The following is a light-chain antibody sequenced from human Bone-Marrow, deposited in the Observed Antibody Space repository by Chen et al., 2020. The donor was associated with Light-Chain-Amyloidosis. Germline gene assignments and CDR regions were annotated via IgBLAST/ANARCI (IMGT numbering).Light chain of an antibody. Sequence: QSALTQPASVSGSPGQSITISCTGTSGDVGTYNYVSWYQQHPGKAPKVMIYAVSNRPSGVSNRLSGSKSGNPASLTISGLQAEDEADYYCSSFRRGSSYVFGPGTKVTV. J-gene: IGLJ1*01. V-gene: IGLV2-14*01. CDR2: AVS. CDR1: SGDVGTYNY. CDR3: SSFRRGSSYV.